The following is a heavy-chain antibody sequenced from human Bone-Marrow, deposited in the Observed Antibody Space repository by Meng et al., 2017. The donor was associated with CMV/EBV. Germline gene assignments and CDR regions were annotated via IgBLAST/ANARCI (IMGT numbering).Heavy chain of an antibody. V-gene: IGHV3-48*04. D-gene: IGHD4-23*01. Sequence: GESLKISCAASGFTFSSYWMSWVRQAPGKGLEWVSYISSSGSTIYYADSVKGRFTISRDNAKNSLYLQMNSLRAEDTAVYYCARGLTVVTRYYYYGMDVWGQGTTVTVSS. CDR1: GFTFSSYW. CDR2: ISSSGSTI. CDR3: ARGLTVVTRYYYYGMDV. J-gene: IGHJ6*02.